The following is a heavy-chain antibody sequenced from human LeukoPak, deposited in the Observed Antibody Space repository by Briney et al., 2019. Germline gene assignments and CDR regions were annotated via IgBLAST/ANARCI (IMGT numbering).Heavy chain of an antibody. D-gene: IGHD6-6*01. CDR2: ISSSSSYI. V-gene: IGHV3-21*01. CDR3: ARDRRIAARPDAFDI. CDR1: GFTFSSYS. Sequence: GGSLRLSCAASGFTFSSYSMNWVRQAPGKGLEWVSSISSSSSYIYYADSVKGRFTISRDNAKNSLYLQMNSLRAEDTAVYYCARDRRIAARPDAFDIWGQGTMVTVSS. J-gene: IGHJ3*02.